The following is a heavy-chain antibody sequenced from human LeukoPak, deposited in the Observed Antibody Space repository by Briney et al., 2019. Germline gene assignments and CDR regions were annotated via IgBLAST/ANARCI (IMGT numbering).Heavy chain of an antibody. Sequence: SETLSLTCTVSGGSISSYYWSWIRQPPGKGLEWIGYIYYSGSTNYNPSLKSRVTISVDTSKNQFSLKLSSVTAADTAVYYCARRPVPDYYDSSGYYSYWYFDLWGRGTLVTVSS. CDR1: GGSISSYY. V-gene: IGHV4-59*08. D-gene: IGHD3-22*01. CDR2: IYYSGST. J-gene: IGHJ2*01. CDR3: ARRPVPDYYDSSGYYSYWYFDL.